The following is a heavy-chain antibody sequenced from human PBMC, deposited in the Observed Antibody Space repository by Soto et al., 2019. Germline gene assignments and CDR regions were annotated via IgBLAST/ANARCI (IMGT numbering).Heavy chain of an antibody. CDR1: GGTFSSYA. CDR3: AAIWDYYFPH. V-gene: IGHV1-69*13. D-gene: IGHD3-16*01. CDR2: IIPIFGTA. J-gene: IGHJ1*01. Sequence: GASVKVSCKASGGTFSSYAISWVRQAPGQGLEWMGGIIPIFGTANYAQKFQGRVTITADESTSTAYMELSSLRSEDTAVYYCAAIWDYYFPHWGQGTLVTVSS.